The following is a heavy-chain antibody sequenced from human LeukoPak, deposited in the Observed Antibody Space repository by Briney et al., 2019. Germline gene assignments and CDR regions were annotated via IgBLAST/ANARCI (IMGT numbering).Heavy chain of an antibody. Sequence: GASLQISCQGSGSNFTISWIGWVRQLPGKGREWMGIIYPGDSDTRYSPSFQGQVTISADKSISTAYLQWSSLKASDTAMYYCAIFDFLFGEITNWFAPWGQGTLVTVSS. CDR3: AIFDFLFGEITNWFAP. V-gene: IGHV5-51*01. J-gene: IGHJ5*02. D-gene: IGHD3-16*01. CDR2: IYPGDSDT. CDR1: GSNFTISW.